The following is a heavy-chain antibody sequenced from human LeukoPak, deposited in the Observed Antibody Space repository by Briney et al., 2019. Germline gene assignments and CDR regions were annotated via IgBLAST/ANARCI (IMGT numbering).Heavy chain of an antibody. CDR1: GGTFSSYA. CDR2: IIPIFGTA. V-gene: IGHV1-69*05. Sequence: ASVKVSCKASGGTFSSYAISWVRQAPGQGLEWMGGIIPIFGTANYAQKFQGRVTITTDESTSTAYMELSSLRSEDTAVYYCARSRAYNCYGLGGAFDIWGQGTMVTVSS. D-gene: IGHD1-1*01. CDR3: ARSRAYNCYGLGGAFDI. J-gene: IGHJ3*02.